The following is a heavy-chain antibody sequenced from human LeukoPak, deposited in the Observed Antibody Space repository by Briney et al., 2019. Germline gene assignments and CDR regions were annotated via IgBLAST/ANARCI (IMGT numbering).Heavy chain of an antibody. Sequence: PGGSLRLSCAASGFSFSSYAIHWVRQAPGKGLECMAVISHDGNRRYYADSVKGRFTISRDNSKSTLYLQMNSPRGEDTAVYYCARDDGDGYNSLDYWGQGTLVIVSS. D-gene: IGHD5-24*01. J-gene: IGHJ4*02. CDR1: GFSFSSYA. CDR3: ARDDGDGYNSLDY. V-gene: IGHV3-30*04. CDR2: ISHDGNRR.